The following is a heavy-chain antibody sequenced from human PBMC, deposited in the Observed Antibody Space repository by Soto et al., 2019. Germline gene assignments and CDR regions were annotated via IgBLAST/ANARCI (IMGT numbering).Heavy chain of an antibody. CDR3: ARANYDYIWGSYRTRFDY. CDR2: ISAYNGNT. J-gene: IGHJ4*02. CDR1: GYTFTSYG. Sequence: ASVKVSCKASGYTFTSYGISWVRQAPGQGLEWLGWISAYNGNTNYAQKLQGRVTMTTDTSTSTAYMELRSLRSDDTAVYYCARANYDYIWGSYRTRFDYWGLG. V-gene: IGHV1-18*01. D-gene: IGHD3-16*02.